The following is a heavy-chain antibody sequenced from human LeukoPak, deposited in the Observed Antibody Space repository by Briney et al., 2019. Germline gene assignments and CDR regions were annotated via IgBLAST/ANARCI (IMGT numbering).Heavy chain of an antibody. V-gene: IGHV3-48*02. D-gene: IGHD2-15*01. CDR3: AIEGYCSGGTCYTNWSDT. CDR1: GFTFSSYS. J-gene: IGHJ5*02. CDR2: ISSSGSTK. Sequence: PGGSLRLSCAASGFTFSSYSMNWVRQAPGKGLEWVSYISSSGSTKYYADSVKGRFTISRDNAQNSLYLQMNSLRDEDTAVYYCAIEGYCSGGTCYTNWSDTWGQGTLVTVSS.